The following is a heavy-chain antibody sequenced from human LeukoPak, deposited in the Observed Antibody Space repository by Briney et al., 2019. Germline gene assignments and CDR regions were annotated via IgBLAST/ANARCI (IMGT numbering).Heavy chain of an antibody. CDR2: INPNSGGT. CDR1: GYTFTGYY. D-gene: IGHD2-15*01. Sequence: GASVKVSCKASGYTFTGYYMHWVRQAPGQGLEWMGRINPNSGGTNYAQKFQGRVTMTRDTSISTAYMELGRLRSDDTAVYYCARDLRVCSGGSCYLFGFDPWGQGTLVTVSS. J-gene: IGHJ5*02. V-gene: IGHV1-2*06. CDR3: ARDLRVCSGGSCYLFGFDP.